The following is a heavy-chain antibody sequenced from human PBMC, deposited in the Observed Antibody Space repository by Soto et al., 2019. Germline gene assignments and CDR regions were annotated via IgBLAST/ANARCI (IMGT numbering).Heavy chain of an antibody. CDR2: IIPILGIG. CDR1: GATFNRYA. D-gene: IGHD3-3*01. CDR3: ARSAITLFGVVSIPPHYYSEMAG. V-gene: IGHV1-69*01. J-gene: IGHJ6*02. Sequence: QVQLVQSGAEVKKPGSSVKVSGKASGATFNRYAISGGRQAPGQGLGWMGGIIPILGIGNDAQRFKGRVTIAADESTGTAYMELSSLRSEDTGVYYCARSAITLFGVVSIPPHYYSEMAGWGQGTTVTVSS.